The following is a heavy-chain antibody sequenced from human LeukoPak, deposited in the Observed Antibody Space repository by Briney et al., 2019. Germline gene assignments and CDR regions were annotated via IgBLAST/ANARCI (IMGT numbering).Heavy chain of an antibody. J-gene: IGHJ4*02. CDR1: GFTFDDYA. Sequence: GGSLRLSCAASGFTFDDYAMHWVRQAPGKGLEWVSGISWNSGSIGYADSVKGRFTISRDNSKNTLYLQMNSLRAEDTAVYYCAKDQRVIVVVPAAIGYWGQGTLVTVSS. CDR3: AKDQRVIVVVPAAIGY. CDR2: ISWNSGSI. V-gene: IGHV3-9*01. D-gene: IGHD2-2*02.